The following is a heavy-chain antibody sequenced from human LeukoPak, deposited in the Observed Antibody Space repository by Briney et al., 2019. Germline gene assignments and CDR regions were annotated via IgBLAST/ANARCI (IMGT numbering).Heavy chain of an antibody. J-gene: IGHJ4*02. CDR1: GLTYSNYA. CDR2: ISSGGGTT. V-gene: IGHV3-23*01. Sequence: GGSLRLSCAACGLTYSNYAMNGLRQAPGKGLQWVSGISSGGGTTYYADSVKGRFIISRDNSKNTLYLQMDSRSADDTAVDYCSKAGIAVPATPDYWGQGTLVTVSS. CDR3: SKAGIAVPATPDY. D-gene: IGHD6-19*01.